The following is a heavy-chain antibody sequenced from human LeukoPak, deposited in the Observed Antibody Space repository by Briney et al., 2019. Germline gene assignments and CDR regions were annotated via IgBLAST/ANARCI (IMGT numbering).Heavy chain of an antibody. Sequence: GSLRLSCEASGFTFSSYNLTWVRQAPGKGLEWVSYISYSSETTSYADSVKGRFTSSRDYAKKSLYLQMNSLRAEDTAVYFCARVARGNYYHFDSWGQGTLVTVSS. V-gene: IGHV3-48*04. J-gene: IGHJ4*02. CDR2: ISYSSETT. CDR1: GFTFSSYN. D-gene: IGHD1-26*01. CDR3: ARVARGNYYHFDS.